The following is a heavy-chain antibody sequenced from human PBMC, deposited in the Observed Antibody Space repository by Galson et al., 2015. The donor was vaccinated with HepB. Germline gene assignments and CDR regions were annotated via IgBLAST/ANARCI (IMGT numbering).Heavy chain of an antibody. CDR1: GFKFTNYW. CDR3: ARLPDRFGGSDWDEAY. CDR2: IDPDDSHT. D-gene: IGHD1-1*01. J-gene: IGHJ4*02. Sequence: QSGAEVKKPGESLKISCQGSGFKFTNYWISWVRQMPGNGLEWMGRIDPDDSHTTYSLSFQGHVTFSVDKSINTAYLHLNSLKVSDSGTYYCARLPDRFGGSDWDEAYWGQGTLVIVSS. V-gene: IGHV5-10-1*01.